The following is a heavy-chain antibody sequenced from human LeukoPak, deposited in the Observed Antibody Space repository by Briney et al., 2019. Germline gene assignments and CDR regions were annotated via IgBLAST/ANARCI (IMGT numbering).Heavy chain of an antibody. CDR1: GYTFTSYA. CDR2: INAGIGNT. J-gene: IGHJ4*02. Sequence: GASVNVSCKASGYTFTSYAMHWVRQAPGQRLEWMGWINAGIGNTKYSQKFQGRVTITRDTSASTAYMELSSLRSEDTAVYYCARGSIAARGYFDYWGQGTLVTVSS. V-gene: IGHV1-3*01. D-gene: IGHD6-6*01. CDR3: ARGSIAARGYFDY.